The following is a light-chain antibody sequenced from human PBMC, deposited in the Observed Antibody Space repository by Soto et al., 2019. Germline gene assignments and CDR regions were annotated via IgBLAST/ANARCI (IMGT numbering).Light chain of an antibody. CDR3: QQYNNWPPLT. CDR2: GAS. Sequence: EIVMTQSPATLSVSPGERATLSCRASQSVSSNLAWYQQKPGQAPRLLIYGASTRATVIPARISGSGSGTEFTLTISSLQSEDFAVYYCQQYNNWPPLTFGGGTKVEIK. V-gene: IGKV3-15*01. J-gene: IGKJ4*01. CDR1: QSVSSN.